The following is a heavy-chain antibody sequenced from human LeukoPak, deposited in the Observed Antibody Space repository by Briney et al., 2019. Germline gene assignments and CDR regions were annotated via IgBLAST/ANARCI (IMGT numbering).Heavy chain of an antibody. J-gene: IGHJ4*02. D-gene: IGHD1-26*01. V-gene: IGHV3-23*01. CDR1: GFTFSSYA. CDR2: ISGSGGST. Sequence: GGSLRLSCAASGFTFSSYAMSWVRQAPGKGLEWVSAISGSGGSTYYADSVKGRFTISRDNSKNTLYLQMNSLRAEDTAVYYCAKVLMEQEWEGEVDYWGQGTLVTVSS. CDR3: AKVLMEQEWEGEVDY.